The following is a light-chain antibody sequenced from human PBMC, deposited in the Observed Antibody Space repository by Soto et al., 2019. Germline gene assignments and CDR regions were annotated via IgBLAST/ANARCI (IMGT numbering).Light chain of an antibody. CDR2: GAS. CDR3: QQYNNWPPLS. J-gene: IGKJ1*01. CDR1: HTVNSN. V-gene: IGKV3-15*01. Sequence: IVLTQSPATLSVSLGERVTLSCRASHTVNSNVAWYQQKPGQAPRLLIYGASTRATGIPARFSGTGSGTECTLTISSLQSEDVATYYCQQYNNWPPLSFGQGTKVDIK.